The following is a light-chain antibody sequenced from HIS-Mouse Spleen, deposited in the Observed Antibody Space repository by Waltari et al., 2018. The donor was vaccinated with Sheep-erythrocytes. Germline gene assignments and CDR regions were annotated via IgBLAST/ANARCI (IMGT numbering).Light chain of an antibody. CDR3: CSYAGSSTPWV. J-gene: IGLJ3*02. V-gene: IGLV2-23*01. CDR2: EGS. Sequence: QSALTQPASVSGSPGQSITISCTGTSSDVGSYNLVSWYQHHPGKAPKLMIYEGSKRPSGVSNRFPGSKSCNTASLTISGLQAEDEADYYCCSYAGSSTPWVFGGGTKLTVL. CDR1: SSDVGSYNL.